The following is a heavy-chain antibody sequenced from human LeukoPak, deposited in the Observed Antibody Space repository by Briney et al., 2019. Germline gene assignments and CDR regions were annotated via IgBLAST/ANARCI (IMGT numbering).Heavy chain of an antibody. CDR3: ARDGPIAARHTPFDY. Sequence: SETLSLTCTVSGGSISSSSYYWGWIRHPPGKGLEWIGSIYYSGSTYYNPSLKSRVTISVDTSKNQFSLKLSSVTAADTAVYYCARDGPIAARHTPFDYWGQGTLVTVSS. CDR2: IYYSGST. J-gene: IGHJ4*02. CDR1: GGSISSSSYY. D-gene: IGHD6-6*01. V-gene: IGHV4-39*02.